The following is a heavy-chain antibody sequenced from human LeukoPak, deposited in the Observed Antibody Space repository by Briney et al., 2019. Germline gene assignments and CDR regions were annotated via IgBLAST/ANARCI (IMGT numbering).Heavy chain of an antibody. Sequence: ASVKVSCKASGYTFTSYYMHWVRQAPGQGLEWMGIINPSGGSTSYAQKFQGRVTMTRDMSTSTVYMELSSLRSEDTAVYYCARDWAISMATIKNDAFDIWGQGTMVTVSS. D-gene: IGHD5-24*01. V-gene: IGHV1-46*01. CDR1: GYTFTSYY. CDR2: INPSGGST. J-gene: IGHJ3*02. CDR3: ARDWAISMATIKNDAFDI.